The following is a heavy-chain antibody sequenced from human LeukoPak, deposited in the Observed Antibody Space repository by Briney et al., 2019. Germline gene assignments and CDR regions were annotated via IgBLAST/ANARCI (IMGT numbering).Heavy chain of an antibody. CDR1: GFTFSSYS. CDR2: ISSSSSYI. V-gene: IGHV3-21*01. D-gene: IGHD3-22*01. CDR3: ASSPWLAYFDY. J-gene: IGHJ4*02. Sequence: GGSLRLSCAASGFTFSSYSMNWVRQAPGKGLEWVSSISSSSSYIYYADSVKGRFTISRDNAKNSLYLQMNSLRAEDTAVYYCASSPWLAYFDYWGQGTLVTVSS.